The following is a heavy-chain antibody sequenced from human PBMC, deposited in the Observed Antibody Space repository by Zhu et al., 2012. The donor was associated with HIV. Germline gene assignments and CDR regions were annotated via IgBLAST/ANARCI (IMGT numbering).Heavy chain of an antibody. V-gene: IGHV4-59*01. CDR2: IYYTGGT. Sequence: QVQLQESGPGLVEPSETLSLTCTVSGGSISTYYYAWIRQPPARGLEWIGYIYYTGGTTYNPSLKSRVTMSLETSKNQFSLRLSSVTAADTAVYYCARLHTWGYEEFDPWGQEPWSPSPQ. CDR1: GGSISTYY. CDR3: ARLHTWGYEEFDP. J-gene: IGHJ5*02. D-gene: IGHD3-16*01.